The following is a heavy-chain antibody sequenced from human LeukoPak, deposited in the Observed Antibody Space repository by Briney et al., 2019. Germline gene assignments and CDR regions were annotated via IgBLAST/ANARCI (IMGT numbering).Heavy chain of an antibody. CDR1: GGSISSGGYY. J-gene: IGHJ6*02. Sequence: SETLSLTCTVSGGSISSGGYYWSWIRQHPGKGLEWIGYIYYSGSTYYNPSLKSRVTISVDTSKNQFSLKLSSVTAADTAVYYCARCSSTYYYGMDVWAKGPRSPSP. CDR2: IYYSGST. V-gene: IGHV4-31*03. D-gene: IGHD2-2*01. CDR3: ARCSSTYYYGMDV.